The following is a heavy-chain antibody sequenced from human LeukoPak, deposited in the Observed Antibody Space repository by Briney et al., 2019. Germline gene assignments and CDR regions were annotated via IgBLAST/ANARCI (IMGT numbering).Heavy chain of an antibody. V-gene: IGHV4-59*01. CDR1: GGSISSYY. CDR2: IYYSGRT. Sequence: SETLSLTCTVSGGSISSYYWSWIRQPPGKGLEWIGYIYYSGRTNHNPSLKSRVTISVDTSKNQFSLKLSSVTAADTAVYYCARGQIDYWGQGTLVTVSS. J-gene: IGHJ4*02. CDR3: ARGQIDY.